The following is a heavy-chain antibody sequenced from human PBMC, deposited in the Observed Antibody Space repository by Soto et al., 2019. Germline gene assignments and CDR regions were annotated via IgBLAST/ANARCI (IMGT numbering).Heavy chain of an antibody. CDR3: ARVRLVGVTWGPSDAFDI. Sequence: ASVKVSCKASGYTFTTYYMLWVRQAPGQGLEWMGIINPSGGSTSYAQKLQGRVTMTRDTSTSTVYMELSSLRSEDTAVYYCARVRLVGVTWGPSDAFDIWGQGTMVTVSS. CDR2: INPSGGST. V-gene: IGHV1-46*01. CDR1: GYTFTTYY. J-gene: IGHJ3*02. D-gene: IGHD3-16*01.